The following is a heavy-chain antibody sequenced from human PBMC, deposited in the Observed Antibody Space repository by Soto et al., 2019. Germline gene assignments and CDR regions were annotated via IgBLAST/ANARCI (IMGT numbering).Heavy chain of an antibody. D-gene: IGHD4-17*01. Sequence: QVQLVQSGAEVKKPGSSVKVSCKASVGTFSSYTISWVRQAPGQGLEWMGRIIPILGIANYAQKFQGRVTITADKSTSTAYMELSRLSSEDTAVYYCASLHNGDYGYWGQGPLVTVSS. CDR1: VGTFSSYT. V-gene: IGHV1-69*02. CDR3: ASLHNGDYGY. J-gene: IGHJ4*02. CDR2: IIPILGIA.